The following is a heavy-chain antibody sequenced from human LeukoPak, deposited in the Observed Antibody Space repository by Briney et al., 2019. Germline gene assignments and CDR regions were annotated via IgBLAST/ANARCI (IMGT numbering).Heavy chain of an antibody. V-gene: IGHV3-48*03. CDR3: ASSGAAEAMVY. Sequence: GGSLRLSCAASGFTFSSYEMNWVRQAPGKGLEWVSYISSSGSTIYYADSVKGRFTISRDNAKNSLYLQMNSLRAEDTAVYYCASSGAAEAMVYWGQGTLVTVSS. D-gene: IGHD6-13*01. CDR1: GFTFSSYE. CDR2: ISSSGSTI. J-gene: IGHJ4*02.